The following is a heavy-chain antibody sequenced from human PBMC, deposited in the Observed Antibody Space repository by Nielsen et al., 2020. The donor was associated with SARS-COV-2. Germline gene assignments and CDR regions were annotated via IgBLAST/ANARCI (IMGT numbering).Heavy chain of an antibody. CDR3: ARVIGYFFDY. D-gene: IGHD1-26*01. V-gene: IGHV3-30-3*01. Sequence: WIRQPPGKGLEWVAVISYDGSNKYYADSVKGRFTISRDNAKNSLYLQMNSLRAEDTAVYYCARVIGYFFDYWGQGTLVTVSS. J-gene: IGHJ4*02. CDR2: ISYDGSNK.